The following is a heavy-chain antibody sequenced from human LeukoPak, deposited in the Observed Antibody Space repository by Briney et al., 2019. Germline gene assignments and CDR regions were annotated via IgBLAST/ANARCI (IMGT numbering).Heavy chain of an antibody. V-gene: IGHV4-59*12. J-gene: IGHJ4*02. D-gene: IGHD3-16*01. CDR1: GGSISSYY. Sequence: SETLSLTCTVSGGSISSYYWSWIRQPPGKGVEWIGYIYYSGSTNYNPSLKSRVTISVDTSKNQFSLRLSSVTAADTAVYYCARDTWGDFDYWGQGTLVTVSS. CDR3: ARDTWGDFDY. CDR2: IYYSGST.